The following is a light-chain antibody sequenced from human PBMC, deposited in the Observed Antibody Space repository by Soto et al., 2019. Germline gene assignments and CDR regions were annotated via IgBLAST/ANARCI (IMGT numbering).Light chain of an antibody. CDR3: QKYDSAPLFT. CDR2: AAS. V-gene: IGKV1-27*01. CDR1: QAISKY. J-gene: IGKJ3*01. Sequence: DIQMTQTPPSLSASVGDRVTITCRASQAISKYLAWYQQKPGKVPKPLIYAASTLQSGVPSRFSGSGAGTDFTLTISSLQPEDVATYYCQKYDSAPLFTFGPGTRVDVK.